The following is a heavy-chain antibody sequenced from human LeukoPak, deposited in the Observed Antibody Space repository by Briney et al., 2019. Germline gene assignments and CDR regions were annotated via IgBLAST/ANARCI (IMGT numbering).Heavy chain of an antibody. Sequence: SETPSLTCTVSGGSISSYYWSWIRQPPGKGLEWIGYIYYSGSTNYNPSLKSRVTISVDTSKNQFSLKLSSVTAADTAVYYCARSLWFGELLRFDPWGQGTLVTVSS. D-gene: IGHD3-10*01. V-gene: IGHV4-59*01. CDR3: ARSLWFGELLRFDP. J-gene: IGHJ5*02. CDR1: GGSISSYY. CDR2: IYYSGST.